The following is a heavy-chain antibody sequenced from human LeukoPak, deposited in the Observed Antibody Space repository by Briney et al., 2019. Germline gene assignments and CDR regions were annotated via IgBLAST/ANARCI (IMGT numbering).Heavy chain of an antibody. Sequence: ASVKVSCKASGYTLTGYYMHWVRQAPGQGLEWMGWIKPSSGGTNYAQKFQGRVTMTRDTSISTAYMELSRLRSDDTAVYYCARCWAYCSGGSCYSGLEGNFDYWGQGTLVTVSS. CDR3: ARCWAYCSGGSCYSGLEGNFDY. J-gene: IGHJ4*02. CDR1: GYTLTGYY. V-gene: IGHV1-2*02. CDR2: IKPSSGGT. D-gene: IGHD2-15*01.